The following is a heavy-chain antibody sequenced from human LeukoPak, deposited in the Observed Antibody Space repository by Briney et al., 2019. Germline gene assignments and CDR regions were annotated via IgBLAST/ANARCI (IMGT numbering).Heavy chain of an antibody. CDR2: MYYSGST. D-gene: IGHD3/OR15-3a*01. Sequence: SETLSLTCTVSGGSISSYYWSWIRQPPGKGLEWIGYMYYSGSTKYNSSLKSRVTISVDTSKNQFSLKLSSVTTADTAVYYCARNGAVDWDAEYAFDIWGQGTWVTVSS. CDR1: GGSISSYY. CDR3: ARNGAVDWDAEYAFDI. J-gene: IGHJ3*02. V-gene: IGHV4-59*01.